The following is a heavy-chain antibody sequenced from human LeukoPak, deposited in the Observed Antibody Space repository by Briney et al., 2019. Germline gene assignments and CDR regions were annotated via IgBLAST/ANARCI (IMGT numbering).Heavy chain of an antibody. D-gene: IGHD2-15*01. CDR2: ISYDGSNK. CDR3: ASIVVEDNWFDP. CDR1: GFTFSSYA. V-gene: IGHV3-30-3*01. Sequence: GRSLRLSCAPSGFTFSSYAMHWVRQAPGKGLEGVAVISYDGSNKYYADSVKGRFTISRDNSKNTLYLQMNSLRAEDTAVYYCASIVVEDNWFDPWGQGTLVTVSS. J-gene: IGHJ5*02.